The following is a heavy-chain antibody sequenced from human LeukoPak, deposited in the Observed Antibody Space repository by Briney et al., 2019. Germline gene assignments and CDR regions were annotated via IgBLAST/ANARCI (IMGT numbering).Heavy chain of an antibody. Sequence: ASVKVSCKASGYTLSNYDISWVRQAPGQGLEWMGWISVYNGNTNYAQRFQGRVSMTRDTSTSTVYMELSSLRSEDTAVYYCARETPIAVARWFDPWGQGTLVTVSS. CDR1: GYTLSNYD. J-gene: IGHJ5*02. CDR3: ARETPIAVARWFDP. CDR2: ISVYNGNT. D-gene: IGHD6-19*01. V-gene: IGHV1-18*01.